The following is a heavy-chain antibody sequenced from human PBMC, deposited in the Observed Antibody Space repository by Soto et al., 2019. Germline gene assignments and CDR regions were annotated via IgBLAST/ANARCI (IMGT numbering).Heavy chain of an antibody. CDR1: GGSISSGW. V-gene: IGHV4-4*02. D-gene: IGHD3-10*01. CDR2: ILYSGST. Sequence: SETLSLTCGVSGGSISSGWWTWVRQPPGKGLEWIGEILYSGSTNYNSSLKSRVTISIDKSKNHFSLNLTSVTAADTAVYYCSSRVTDAPTWGQGTLVTVSS. J-gene: IGHJ5*02. CDR3: SSRVTDAPT.